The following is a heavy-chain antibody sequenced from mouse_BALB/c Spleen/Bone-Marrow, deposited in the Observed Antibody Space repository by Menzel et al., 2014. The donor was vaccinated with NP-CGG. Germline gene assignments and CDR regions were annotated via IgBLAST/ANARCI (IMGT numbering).Heavy chain of an antibody. V-gene: IGHV1-55*01. CDR2: IYPGSGST. Sequence: VQLVESGAELVKPGTSVKLSCKASGYNFTSYWINWVKLRPGQGLEWIGDIYPGSGSTNYNEKFKSKATLTVDTSSSTAYMQLSSLASEDSALYYCTRFSQLGLLAYWGQRTLVTVSA. CDR1: GYNFTSYW. J-gene: IGHJ3*01. CDR3: TRFSQLGLLAY. D-gene: IGHD3-1*01.